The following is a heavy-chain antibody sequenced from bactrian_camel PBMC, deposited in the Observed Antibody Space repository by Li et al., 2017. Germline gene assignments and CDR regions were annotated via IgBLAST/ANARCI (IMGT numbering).Heavy chain of an antibody. V-gene: IGHV3S55*01. CDR3: GAKCSVSGTQDY. CDR2: IDVDDTT. D-gene: IGHD2*01. Sequence: HVQLVESGGGSAQPGGSLQLTCSGAGFTLAQTDMGWYRQAPGQEREGVAAIDVDDTTIYTDSVKGRFAISKDDAENTLYLQMNNLKIEDTAVYYCGAKCSVSGTQDYWGQGTQVTVS. J-gene: IGHJ4*01. CDR1: GFTLAQTD.